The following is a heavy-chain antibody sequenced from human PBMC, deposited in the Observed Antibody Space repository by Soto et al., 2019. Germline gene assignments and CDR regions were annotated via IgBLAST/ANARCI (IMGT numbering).Heavy chain of an antibody. CDR1: GYTFTSYD. CDR2: MNPNSGNT. V-gene: IGHV1-8*01. J-gene: IGHJ5*02. Sequence: QVQLVQSGAEVKKPGASVKVSCKASGYTFTSYDINWVRQATGQGLELMGWMNPNSGNTGYAQKFQGRVTMTRNTSISRAYMELSSLRSDDTAVYYCARGHCSSTSCYSPDWFAPWGQGTLVTVSS. CDR3: ARGHCSSTSCYSPDWFAP. D-gene: IGHD2-2*01.